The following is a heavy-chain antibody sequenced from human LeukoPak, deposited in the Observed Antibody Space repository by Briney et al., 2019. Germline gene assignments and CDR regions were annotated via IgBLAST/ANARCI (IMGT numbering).Heavy chain of an antibody. CDR2: IKQDESEK. CDR1: GFIFRSYA. CDR3: AREAKGFFDRFGAFDI. Sequence: GGSLRLSCAASGFIFRSYAMSWVRQAPGKGLEWVANIKQDESEKFYVDSVKGRFTISRDNAKNSLYLQMNSLRAEDTAVYYCAREAKGFFDRFGAFDIWGQGTMVTVSS. D-gene: IGHD3-9*01. V-gene: IGHV3-7*01. J-gene: IGHJ3*02.